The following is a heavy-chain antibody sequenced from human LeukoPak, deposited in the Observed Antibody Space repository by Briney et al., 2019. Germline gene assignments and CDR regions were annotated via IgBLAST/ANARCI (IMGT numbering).Heavy chain of an antibody. Sequence: WASVKVSCKASGGTFSSYAISWVRQAPGKGLDWMGGIIPIFCTANYAQKFQGRVTITADESTSTAYMELSSLRSEDTAVYYCARDSHYYDSSGSVFDYWGQGTLVTVSS. CDR1: GGTFSSYA. J-gene: IGHJ4*02. CDR2: IIPIFCTA. CDR3: ARDSHYYDSSGSVFDY. D-gene: IGHD3-22*01. V-gene: IGHV1-69*13.